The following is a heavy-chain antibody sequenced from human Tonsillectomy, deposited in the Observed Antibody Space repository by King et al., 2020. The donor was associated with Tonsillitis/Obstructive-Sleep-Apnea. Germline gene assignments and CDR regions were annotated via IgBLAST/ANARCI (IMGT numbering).Heavy chain of an antibody. D-gene: IGHD6-19*01. V-gene: IGHV2-5*02. CDR1: GFSLITSGVG. J-gene: IGHJ4*02. Sequence: TLKESGPTLVKPAQTLTLTCTFSGFSLITSGVGVGWIRQPPGKALECLALIYWDDDRHYSPSLKSRVSITKETSKNPGVLTMTNMAPVDAGTYYCAHISGSNGLFYYWGQGALVTDSA. CDR3: AHISGSNGLFYY. CDR2: IYWDDDR.